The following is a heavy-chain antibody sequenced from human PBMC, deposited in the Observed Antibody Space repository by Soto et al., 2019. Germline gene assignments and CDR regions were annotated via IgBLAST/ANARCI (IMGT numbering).Heavy chain of an antibody. CDR1: GGTFSSYA. CDR3: ARVDEYGDSYSHWYFDL. V-gene: IGHV1-69*12. Sequence: QVQLVQSGAEVKKPGSSVKVSCKASGGTFSSYAISWVRQAPGQGLEWMGGIIPIFGTANYAQKFQGRVTITADESTTPAYMELSSLRSEDTAVYYCARVDEYGDSYSHWYFDLWGRGTLVTVSS. J-gene: IGHJ2*01. CDR2: IIPIFGTA. D-gene: IGHD4-17*01.